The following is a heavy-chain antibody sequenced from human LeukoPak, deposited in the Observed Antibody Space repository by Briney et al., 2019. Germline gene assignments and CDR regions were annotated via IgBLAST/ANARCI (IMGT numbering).Heavy chain of an antibody. D-gene: IGHD3-22*01. J-gene: IGHJ3*02. CDR2: ISYDGSNK. Sequence: GGSLRLSCAASGFTLSSYAMHWVRQAPGKGLEWVAVISYDGSNKYYADSVKGRFTISRDNSKNTLYLQMNSLRAEDTAVYYCAKVAYYYDSSGPSYAFDIWGQGTMVTVSS. V-gene: IGHV3-30*04. CDR1: GFTLSSYA. CDR3: AKVAYYYDSSGPSYAFDI.